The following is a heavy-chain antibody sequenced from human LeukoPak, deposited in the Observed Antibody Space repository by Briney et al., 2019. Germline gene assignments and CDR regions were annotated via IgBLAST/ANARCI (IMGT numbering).Heavy chain of an antibody. J-gene: IGHJ3*02. V-gene: IGHV4-4*09. CDR3: ARQIGYSDAFDI. D-gene: IGHD3-22*01. Sequence: SETLSLTCTVSGGPISSYYWSWIRQPPGKGLEWIGYIYTSGSTNYNPSPKSRVTISVDTSKNQFSLKLSSVTAADTAVYYCARQIGYSDAFDIWGQGTMVTVSS. CDR1: GGPISSYY. CDR2: IYTSGST.